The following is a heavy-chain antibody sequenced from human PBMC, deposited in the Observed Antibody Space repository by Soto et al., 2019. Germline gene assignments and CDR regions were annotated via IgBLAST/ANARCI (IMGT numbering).Heavy chain of an antibody. CDR2: IRQDGGAQ. Sequence: PGGSLRLSCVASGFTFTTYWMSWVRQAPGKGLEWVANIRQDGGAQYYVDSVKGRFTISRDNAKNSVYLQMDSLRDEDTAVYYCVRGGHGSGSYLGSSWGQGILVTVS. CDR3: VRGGHGSGSYLGSS. CDR1: GFTFTTYW. J-gene: IGHJ5*02. D-gene: IGHD3-10*01. V-gene: IGHV3-7*03.